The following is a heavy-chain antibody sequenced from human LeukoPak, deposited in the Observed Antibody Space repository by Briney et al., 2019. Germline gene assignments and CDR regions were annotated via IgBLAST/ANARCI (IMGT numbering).Heavy chain of an antibody. J-gene: IGHJ2*01. V-gene: IGHV4-34*01. CDR1: GGSFSGYY. Sequence: SETLSPTCAVYGGSFSGYYWNWIRQPPGKGLEWNGEINHSGSANYNPSLKSRATISKATSKNQFSLKLSSITAADTAVYYWARRAAASGRYWYFDLWGRGTPVTVSS. CDR3: ARRAAASGRYWYFDL. D-gene: IGHD6-13*01. CDR2: INHSGSA.